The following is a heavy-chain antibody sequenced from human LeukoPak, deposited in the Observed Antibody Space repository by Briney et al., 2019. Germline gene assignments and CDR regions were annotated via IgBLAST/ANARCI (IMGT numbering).Heavy chain of an antibody. CDR3: ARGGNCSGGSCYSDRGWFDP. D-gene: IGHD2-15*01. CDR1: GGSISSSSYY. V-gene: IGHV4-39*07. J-gene: IGHJ5*02. CDR2: IYYSRST. Sequence: PSETLSLTRTVSGGSISSSSYYWGWIRQPPGKGLEWIGSIYYSRSTYYNPSLKSRVTISVDTSKNQFSLKLSSVTAADTAVYYCARGGNCSGGSCYSDRGWFDPWGQGTLVTVSS.